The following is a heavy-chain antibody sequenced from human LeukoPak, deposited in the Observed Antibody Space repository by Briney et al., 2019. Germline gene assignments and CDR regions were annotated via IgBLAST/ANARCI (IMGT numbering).Heavy chain of an antibody. CDR2: IYHSGST. Sequence: SETLSLTCTVSGYSISSGYYWGWIRQPPGKGLEWIGSIYHSGSTYYNPSLKSRVTISVDTSKNQFSLKLSSVTAADTAVYYCARVDYGDYWFDPWGQGTLVTVSS. CDR3: ARVDYGDYWFDP. D-gene: IGHD4-17*01. CDR1: GYSISSGYY. J-gene: IGHJ5*02. V-gene: IGHV4-38-2*02.